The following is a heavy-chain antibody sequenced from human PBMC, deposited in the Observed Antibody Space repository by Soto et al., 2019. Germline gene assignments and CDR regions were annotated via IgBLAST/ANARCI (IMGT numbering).Heavy chain of an antibody. V-gene: IGHV2-70*11. J-gene: IGHJ4*02. CDR3: ARIRTISCKKDY. Sequence: QSGPTLVNPTQTLTLTCTFSGFSLSTSGVCVSWIRQPPGKALEWLARIDWDDDKYYNTSLKTRLTISKDTSKNQVLLTMTNVDPVDTATYYCARIRTISCKKDYWGQGTLVTVSS. CDR2: IDWDDDK. CDR1: GFSLSTSGVC. D-gene: IGHD2-2*01.